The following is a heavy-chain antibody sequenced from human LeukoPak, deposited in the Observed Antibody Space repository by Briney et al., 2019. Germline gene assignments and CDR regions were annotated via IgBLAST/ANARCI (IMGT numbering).Heavy chain of an antibody. CDR1: GYTFTGYY. CDR2: MNPNSGNT. J-gene: IGHJ6*02. CDR3: ARVNYFPYYYYYYGMDV. D-gene: IGHD2/OR15-2a*01. V-gene: IGHV1-8*02. Sequence: GASVKVSCKASGYTFTGYYMHWVRQATGQGLEWMGWMNPNSGNTGYAQKFQGRVTMTRNTSISTAYMELSSLRSEDTAVYYCARVNYFPYYYYYYGMDVWGQGTTVTVSS.